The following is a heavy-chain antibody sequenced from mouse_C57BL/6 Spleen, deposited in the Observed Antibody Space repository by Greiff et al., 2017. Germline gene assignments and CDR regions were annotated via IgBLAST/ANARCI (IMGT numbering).Heavy chain of an antibody. J-gene: IGHJ4*01. V-gene: IGHV5-17*01. Sequence: DVKLVESGGGLVKPGGSLKLSCAASGFTFSDYGMHWVRQAPEKGLEWVAYISSGSSTIYYADTVKGRFTISRDNAKNTLFLQMTSLRSEDTAMYYCARERLRPYYAMDYGGQGTSVTVSS. CDR3: ARERLRPYYAMDY. CDR2: ISSGSSTI. CDR1: GFTFSDYG. D-gene: IGHD2-4*01.